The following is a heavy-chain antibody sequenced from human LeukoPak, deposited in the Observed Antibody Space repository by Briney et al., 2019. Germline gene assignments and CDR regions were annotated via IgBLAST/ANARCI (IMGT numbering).Heavy chain of an antibody. Sequence: SETLSLTCTVSGYSISSGYYWGWIRQPPGKGLEWIGSIYHSGSTYYNPSLKSRVTISVDTSKNQFSLKLSSVTAADTAVYYCARCSSTSIPWGWFDPWGQGTLVTVSS. CDR1: GYSISSGYY. CDR3: ARCSSTSIPWGWFDP. CDR2: IYHSGST. D-gene: IGHD2-2*01. J-gene: IGHJ5*02. V-gene: IGHV4-38-2*02.